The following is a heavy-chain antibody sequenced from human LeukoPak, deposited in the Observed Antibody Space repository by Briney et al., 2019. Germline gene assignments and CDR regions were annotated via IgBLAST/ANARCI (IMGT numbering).Heavy chain of an antibody. Sequence: GGPLRLSCAASGFTFNTFNMNWVRQAPGKGLEWVSSITSGGDYIYYADSVKGRFTTSRDNAKNSLSLQLNSLRVEDTAVYYCARGHYDVLAASYKWTPDYWGQGTLVTVSS. D-gene: IGHD3-9*01. CDR2: ITSGGDYI. V-gene: IGHV3-21*01. CDR1: GFTFNTFN. CDR3: ARGHYDVLAASYKWTPDY. J-gene: IGHJ4*02.